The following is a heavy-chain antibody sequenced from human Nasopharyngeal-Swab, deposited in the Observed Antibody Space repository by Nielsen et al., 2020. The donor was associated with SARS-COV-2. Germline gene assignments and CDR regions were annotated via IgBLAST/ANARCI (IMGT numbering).Heavy chain of an antibody. Sequence: EALKSPWAASGLSVRSAYMSWVRQPPGKGLEWVSVMWSGGGTVYAESVRGRFTISRDTSTNTLFLQMNSLRVEDTAVYYCARDVLRGQGTLVTVSS. D-gene: IGHD6-6*01. CDR1: GLSVRSAY. J-gene: IGHJ4*02. V-gene: IGHV3-53*01. CDR2: MWSGGGT. CDR3: ARDVL.